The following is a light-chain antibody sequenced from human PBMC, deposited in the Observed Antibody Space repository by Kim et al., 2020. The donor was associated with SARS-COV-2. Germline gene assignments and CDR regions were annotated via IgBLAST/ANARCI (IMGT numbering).Light chain of an antibody. Sequence: TLSLSPGDRATLPCKTSQPVASSYFAWFQQKPGQAPRLLIYGISTRATGIPDRFSGSGSGTDFTLTISRLETDDFAVYYCQQYGTSFGGGTRVEI. CDR1: QPVASSY. CDR3: QQYGTS. V-gene: IGKV3-20*01. CDR2: GIS. J-gene: IGKJ4*01.